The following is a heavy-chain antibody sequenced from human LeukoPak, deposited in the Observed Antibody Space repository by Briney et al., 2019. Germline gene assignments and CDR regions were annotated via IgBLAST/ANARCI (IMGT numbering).Heavy chain of an antibody. Sequence: SQTLSLTCAVSGGSTSSGGYSWSWIRQPPGKGLEWIGYIYHSGSTYYNPSLKSRVTISVDRSKNQFSLKLSSVTAADTAVYYCARDCRYCSSTSCYFWFDPWGQGTLVTVSS. V-gene: IGHV4-30-2*01. CDR2: IYHSGST. D-gene: IGHD2-2*01. CDR1: GGSTSSGGYS. CDR3: ARDCRYCSSTSCYFWFDP. J-gene: IGHJ5*02.